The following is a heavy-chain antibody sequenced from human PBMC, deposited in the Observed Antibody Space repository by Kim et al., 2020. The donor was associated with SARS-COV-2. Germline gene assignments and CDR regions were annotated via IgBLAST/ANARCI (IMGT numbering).Heavy chain of an antibody. CDR2: IIPIFGTA. J-gene: IGHJ6*02. CDR1: GGTFSSYA. V-gene: IGHV1-69*13. D-gene: IGHD1-26*01. Sequence: SVKVSCKASGGTFSSYAISWVRQAPGQGLEWMGGIIPIFGTANYAQKFQGRVTITADESTSTAYMELSSLRSEDTAVYYCARDWDPVYYYYGMDVWGQGTTVTVSS. CDR3: ARDWDPVYYYYGMDV.